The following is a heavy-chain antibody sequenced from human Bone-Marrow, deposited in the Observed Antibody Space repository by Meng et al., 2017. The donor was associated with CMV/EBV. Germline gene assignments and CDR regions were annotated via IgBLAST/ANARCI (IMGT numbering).Heavy chain of an antibody. V-gene: IGHV3-48*03. CDR1: GFTFHHYE. J-gene: IGHJ6*02. CDR2: ISSIGSTI. CDR3: TRERSEDGYSRWGCYCGMAV. Sequence: GESLKIPCSASGFTFHHYEMNWVRQAPGKGLEGVSHISSIGSTIHYADSVKGRFTISRDNAKNSLYLQIDSLRVEDSGVDYCTRERSEDGYSRWGCYCGMAVWGQGTRVTVSS. D-gene: IGHD5-24*01.